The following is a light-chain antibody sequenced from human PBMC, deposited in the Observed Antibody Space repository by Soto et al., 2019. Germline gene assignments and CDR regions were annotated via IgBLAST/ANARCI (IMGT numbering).Light chain of an antibody. CDR3: HQLKSYPHT. J-gene: IGKJ2*01. V-gene: IGKV1-9*01. CDR2: ATS. Sequence: IQLTQFPSSLSASVGDRVTITCRASQDITNFLAWYQQKPGKAPKVLVFATSNLQGGVPTRFSGSGSGTEYTLTISSLQPEDSATYYCHQLKSYPHTFGQGTNLLIK. CDR1: QDITNF.